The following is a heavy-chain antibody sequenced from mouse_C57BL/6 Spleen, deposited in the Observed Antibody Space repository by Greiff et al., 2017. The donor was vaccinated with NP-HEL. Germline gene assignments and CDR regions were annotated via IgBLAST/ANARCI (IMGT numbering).Heavy chain of an antibody. D-gene: IGHD2-12*01. V-gene: IGHV5-9-1*02. Sequence: EVMLVESGEGLVKPGGSLKLSCAASGFTFSSYAMSWVRQTPEKRLEWVAYISSGGDYIYYADTVKGRFTISRDNARNTLYLQMSSLKSEDTAMYYCTRVGSYAYAMDYWGQGTSVTVSS. J-gene: IGHJ4*01. CDR3: TRVGSYAYAMDY. CDR1: GFTFSSYA. CDR2: ISSGGDYI.